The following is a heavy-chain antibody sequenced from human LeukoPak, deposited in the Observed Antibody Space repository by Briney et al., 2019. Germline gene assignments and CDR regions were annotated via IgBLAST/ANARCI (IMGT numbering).Heavy chain of an antibody. CDR1: GGFNTHYY. J-gene: IGHJ4*02. CDR2: FYHSGST. Sequence: SETLSLTCCVSGGFNTHYYWSWIRQPPGKGLEWIGYFYHSGSTNYNPSLKSRVTISVDTSKNHFSLKLSSVTAADTAVYYCARGQWLPVFDFWGQGTLVTVSS. CDR3: ARGQWLPVFDF. D-gene: IGHD3-22*01. V-gene: IGHV4-59*01.